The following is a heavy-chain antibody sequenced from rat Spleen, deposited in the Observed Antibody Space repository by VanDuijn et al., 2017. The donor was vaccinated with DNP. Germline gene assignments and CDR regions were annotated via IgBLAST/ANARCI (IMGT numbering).Heavy chain of an antibody. CDR2: ISTRGGDT. V-gene: IGHV5S13*01. CDR3: ARESAY. Sequence: EVQLVESGGGLVQPGRSLKLSCAASGFTFSNYGMAWVRQAPTKGLEWVASISTRGGDTYYGDSVKGRFTVSRDNAKSTLYLQMDSLRSEDTATYYCARESAYWGQGTLVTVSS. J-gene: IGHJ3*01. CDR1: GFTFSNYG.